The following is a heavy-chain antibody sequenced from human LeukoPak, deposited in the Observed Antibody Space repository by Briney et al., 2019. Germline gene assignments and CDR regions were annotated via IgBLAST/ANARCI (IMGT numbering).Heavy chain of an antibody. D-gene: IGHD6-13*01. CDR1: EYSSTTHW. V-gene: IGHV5-51*01. Sequence: GESLKISCKGSEYSSTTHWIGWVRQMPGKGLELMGIIYHGDSDPRYGPSFQGQVTISADESYSTAYLQWSSLKSSDSAIYYCATTSTQVAAVGSDAFDIWGQGTLVTVSS. J-gene: IGHJ3*02. CDR3: ATTSTQVAAVGSDAFDI. CDR2: IYHGDSDP.